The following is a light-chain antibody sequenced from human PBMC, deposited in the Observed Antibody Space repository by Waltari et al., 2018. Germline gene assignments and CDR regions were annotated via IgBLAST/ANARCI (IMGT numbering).Light chain of an antibody. J-gene: IGLJ2*01. V-gene: IGLV2-18*02. CDR1: RSDVVGYNR. CDR3: SSYTSSSTLV. Sequence: QSALTQPPSVSGSPGQSVPISCTGTRSDVVGYNRVAWYQQPPGTAPKLIIYEVSDRPSGVPDRFSGSKSDNTASLTISGLQAEDEADYYCSSYTSSSTLVFGGGTKLTVL. CDR2: EVS.